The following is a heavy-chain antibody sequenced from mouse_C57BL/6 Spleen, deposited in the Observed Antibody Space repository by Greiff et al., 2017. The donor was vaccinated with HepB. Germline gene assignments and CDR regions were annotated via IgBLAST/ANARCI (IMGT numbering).Heavy chain of an antibody. D-gene: IGHD1-1*01. J-gene: IGHJ1*03. CDR1: GYTFTSYG. V-gene: IGHV1-81*01. Sequence: VQLQQSGAELARPGASVKLSCKASGYTFTSYGISWVKQRTGQGLEWIGEIYPRSGNTYYNEKFKGKATLTADKSSRTAYMELRSLTSEDSAVYFCARYYYGSSYVLWYFDVWGTGTTVTVSS. CDR3: ARYYYGSSYVLWYFDV. CDR2: IYPRSGNT.